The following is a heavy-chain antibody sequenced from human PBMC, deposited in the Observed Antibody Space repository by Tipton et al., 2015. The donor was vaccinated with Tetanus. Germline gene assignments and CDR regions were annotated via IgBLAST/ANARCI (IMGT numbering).Heavy chain of an antibody. V-gene: IGHV3-23*01. CDR1: GFTFSTYA. D-gene: IGHD1-1*01. J-gene: IGHJ4*02. CDR3: TRDYNGLSS. Sequence: SLRLSCAASGFTFSTYAMSWVRQAPGKGLEWVSAISESGSVTYYADSVKGRFTISRDNTKNTLYLQMNSLRVEDTAFYFCTRDYNGLSSWGQGTLVTVSS. CDR2: ISESGSVT.